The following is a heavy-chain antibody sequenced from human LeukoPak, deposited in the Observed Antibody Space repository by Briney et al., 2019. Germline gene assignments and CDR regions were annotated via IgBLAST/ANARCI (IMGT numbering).Heavy chain of an antibody. D-gene: IGHD3-3*01. V-gene: IGHV4-34*01. CDR1: GGSFSGYY. J-gene: IGHJ3*02. CDR3: ARKRALLRFLEWVDAFDI. Sequence: SETLSLTCAVYGGSFSGYYWSWIRQPPGKGLEWIGEINHSGSTNYNPSLKSRVTISVDTSKNQFSLKLSSVTAADTAVYYCARKRALLRFLEWVDAFDIWGQGTMVTVSS. CDR2: INHSGST.